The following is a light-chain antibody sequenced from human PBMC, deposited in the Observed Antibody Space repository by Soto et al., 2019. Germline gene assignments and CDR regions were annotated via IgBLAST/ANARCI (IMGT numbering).Light chain of an antibody. V-gene: IGKV1-13*02. CDR3: QQFKTYPVT. CDR1: HDIVSS. J-gene: IGKJ5*01. CDR2: SAS. Sequence: AIQLTQSPSSLSASVGDTVSITCRASHDIVSSLAWYQQKSGKPPKLLIYSASALDTGVPSRLSGTGSGTDFTLSITSLQPEDFATYYCQQFKTYPVTFGQGTRLDIK.